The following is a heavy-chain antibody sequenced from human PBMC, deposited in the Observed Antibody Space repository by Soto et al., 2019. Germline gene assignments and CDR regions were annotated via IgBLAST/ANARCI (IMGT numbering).Heavy chain of an antibody. CDR2: IIPILGIA. D-gene: IGHD3-10*01. CDR1: GGTFSSYT. CDR3: ARTYYYGSGSYPLNWFDP. Sequence: GASVKGSCKASGGTFSSYTISWVGQAPGQGVEWMGRIIPILGIANYAQKFQGRVTITADKSTSTAYMELSSLRSEDTAVYYCARTYYYGSGSYPLNWFDPWGQGTLVTVSS. J-gene: IGHJ5*02. V-gene: IGHV1-69*02.